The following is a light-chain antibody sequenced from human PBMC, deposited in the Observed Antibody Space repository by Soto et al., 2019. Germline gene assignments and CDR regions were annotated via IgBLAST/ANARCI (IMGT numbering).Light chain of an antibody. Sequence: EIVLTQSPATLSLSPGGRATLSCRASQSLSLSLAWYQQKPGQAPRLLIYGASSRATGIPDRFSGSGSGTDFTLTISRLEPEDFAVYYCQQYGSSAWTFGQGTKVDIK. J-gene: IGKJ1*01. CDR3: QQYGSSAWT. V-gene: IGKV3-20*01. CDR2: GAS. CDR1: QSLSLS.